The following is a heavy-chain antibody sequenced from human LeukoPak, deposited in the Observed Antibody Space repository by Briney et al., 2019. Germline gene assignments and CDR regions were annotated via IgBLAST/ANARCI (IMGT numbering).Heavy chain of an antibody. Sequence: ASVKVSCKASGYTFTDYYMHWVRQAPGQGLEWMGWLNPNSGDTNYAQKFQGRVSMTRNTSISTAYMDLSDLRSDDTAVYYCARGRNIEMTTMSGGSDYWGQGTLVTVSS. CDR2: LNPNSGDT. J-gene: IGHJ4*02. V-gene: IGHV1-2*02. CDR1: GYTFTDYY. D-gene: IGHD5-24*01. CDR3: ARGRNIEMTTMSGGSDY.